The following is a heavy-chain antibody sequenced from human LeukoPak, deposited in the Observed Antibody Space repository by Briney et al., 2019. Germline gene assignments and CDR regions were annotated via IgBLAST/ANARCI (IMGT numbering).Heavy chain of an antibody. Sequence: PGGSLRLSCAASGFTFSGSAMHWVRQAPGKGLEWVAVISYDGSNKYYADSVKGRFTISRDNSKNTLYLQMNSLRAEDTAVYYCARDLWLRSGGLDYWGQGTLVTVSS. CDR2: ISYDGSNK. J-gene: IGHJ4*02. V-gene: IGHV3-30*04. D-gene: IGHD3-10*02. CDR3: ARDLWLRSGGLDY. CDR1: GFTFSGSA.